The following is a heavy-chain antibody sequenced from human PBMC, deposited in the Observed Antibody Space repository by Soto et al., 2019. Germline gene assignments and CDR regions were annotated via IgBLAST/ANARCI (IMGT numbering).Heavy chain of an antibody. CDR3: ATIRYSDAFDI. J-gene: IGHJ3*02. V-gene: IGHV1-46*03. Sequence: QVQLVQSGAEVKKPGASVKVSCKASGYTFTSYYMHWVRQAPGQGLEWMGIINPSGGSTSYAQKLQGRVTMTRDTSTSTVYMELSSLRSEDTAVYYCATIRYSDAFDIWGQGTMVTVSS. CDR1: GYTFTSYY. D-gene: IGHD3-9*01. CDR2: INPSGGST.